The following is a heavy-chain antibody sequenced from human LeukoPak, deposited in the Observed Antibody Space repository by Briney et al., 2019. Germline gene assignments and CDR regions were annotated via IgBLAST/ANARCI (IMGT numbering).Heavy chain of an antibody. CDR1: GYSFTSYW. Sequence: GESLKISCKGSGYSFTSYWIGWVRQMPGKGLEWMGIIYPGDSDTRHSPSFQGQVTISADKSISTAYLQWSSLKASDTAMYYCARHPVDTAFAGYNWFDPWGQGTLVTVSS. CDR2: IYPGDSDT. J-gene: IGHJ5*02. D-gene: IGHD5-18*01. V-gene: IGHV5-51*01. CDR3: ARHPVDTAFAGYNWFDP.